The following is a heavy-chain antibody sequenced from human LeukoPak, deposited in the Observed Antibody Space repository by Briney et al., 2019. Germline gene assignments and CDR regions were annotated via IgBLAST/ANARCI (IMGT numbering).Heavy chain of an antibody. CDR1: GGSISGYY. J-gene: IGHJ4*02. V-gene: IGHV4-59*01. CDR3: ARVHQNDYGDY. Sequence: PSETLSLTCGVAGGSISGYYWSWIRRPPEKGLVWIGYIHSSGSTNYSPSLKSRLTLSVDTSKNQFSLNLNSVTAADTAVYYCARVHQNDYGDYWGQGTLVTVSS. CDR2: IHSSGST.